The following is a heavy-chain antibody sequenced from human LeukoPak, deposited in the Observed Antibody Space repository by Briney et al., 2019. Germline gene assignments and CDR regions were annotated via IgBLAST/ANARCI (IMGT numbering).Heavy chain of an antibody. V-gene: IGHV3-33*01. Sequence: PGTSLRLSCAASGFTFSSYGMHWVRQAPGKGLEWVAVIWYDGSNKYFADSVKGRFTISRDNSKNTLYLQMNSLRAEDTAVFYCARSYSSGWYPIDHWGQGTLVTVSS. D-gene: IGHD6-19*01. CDR2: IWYDGSNK. J-gene: IGHJ4*02. CDR1: GFTFSSYG. CDR3: ARSYSSGWYPIDH.